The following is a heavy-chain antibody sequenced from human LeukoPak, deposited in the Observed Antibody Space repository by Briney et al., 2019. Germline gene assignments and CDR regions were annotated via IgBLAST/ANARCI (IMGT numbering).Heavy chain of an antibody. CDR2: LSGSGDFK. V-gene: IGHV3-23*01. Sequence: PGASLRLSCSASGFSFSSHAMTWVRQAPGKGLEWVSALSGSGDFKYYADSVKGRFTISRDNSKNTLYLQMNSLRAEDTAVYYCAKMSGYRATYPPDYWGQGALVTVSS. D-gene: IGHD1-26*01. CDR3: AKMSGYRATYPPDY. J-gene: IGHJ4*02. CDR1: GFSFSSHA.